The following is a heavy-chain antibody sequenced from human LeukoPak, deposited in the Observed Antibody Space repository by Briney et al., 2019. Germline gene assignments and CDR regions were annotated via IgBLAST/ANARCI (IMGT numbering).Heavy chain of an antibody. V-gene: IGHV3-20*04. CDR1: GFTFDDYA. D-gene: IGHD1-26*01. Sequence: GGSLRLSGAASGFTFDDYAMNWVRQGPGKGLECVSGISWNGGNTAYADSVKGRFTISRDNSKNTLYLQMNSLRAEDTAVYYCAKDSPWGSYRTGDAFDIWGQGTMVTVSS. CDR2: ISWNGGNT. J-gene: IGHJ3*02. CDR3: AKDSPWGSYRTGDAFDI.